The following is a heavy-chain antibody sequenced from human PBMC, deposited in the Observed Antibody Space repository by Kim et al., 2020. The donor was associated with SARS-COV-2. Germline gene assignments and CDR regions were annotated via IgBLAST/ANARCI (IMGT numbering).Heavy chain of an antibody. CDR2: ISSSSSYI. D-gene: IGHD5-12*01. Sequence: GGSLRLSCAASGFTFSSYTMNWVRQAPGKGLEWVSSISSSSSYIYYADSVKGRFTISRDNAKNSLYLQMNSLRAEDTAVYYCARSVATIGEVYFYYGMDVWGQGTTVTVSS. CDR3: ARSVATIGEVYFYYGMDV. J-gene: IGHJ6*02. V-gene: IGHV3-21*01. CDR1: GFTFSSYT.